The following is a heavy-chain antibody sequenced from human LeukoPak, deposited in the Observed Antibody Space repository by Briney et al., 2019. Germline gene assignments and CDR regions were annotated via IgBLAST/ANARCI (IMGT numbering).Heavy chain of an antibody. D-gene: IGHD4-17*01. CDR2: ILPDGSDK. J-gene: IGHJ4*02. CDR3: ARANDYGDDY. Sequence: SGGSLRLSCAASGFTFNIYAIHWVRQAPGKGLEWVAVILPDGSDKYYADSVKGRYTISRDNSKNTLYLQMNSLRIEDTAVYYCARANDYGDDYWGQGTLVTVSS. CDR1: GFTFNIYA. V-gene: IGHV3-30-3*01.